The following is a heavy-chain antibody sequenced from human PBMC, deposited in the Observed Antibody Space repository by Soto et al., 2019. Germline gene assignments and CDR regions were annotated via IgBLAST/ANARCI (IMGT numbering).Heavy chain of an antibody. J-gene: IGHJ6*02. V-gene: IGHV3-23*01. CDR3: AKDTKWASAGSYAYCKYGIDV. CDR1: GFAFSTYA. CDR2: ISGIGGSS. D-gene: IGHD6-13*01. Sequence: GGSLRLSCAASGFAFSTYAMTWVSQARGEGLEWVSVISGIGGSSYYAASVKGRFTISRDNSNNTLYLQMNGLRAEYMAVYYCAKDTKWASAGSYAYCKYGIDVWGQGTMVTVSS.